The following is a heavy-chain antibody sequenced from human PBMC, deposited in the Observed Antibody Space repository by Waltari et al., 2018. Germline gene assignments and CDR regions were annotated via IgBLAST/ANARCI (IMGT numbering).Heavy chain of an antibody. CDR3: VTDGGHHDLDY. CDR1: GYRFTVLY. V-gene: IGHV1-46*04. CDR2: IIPANGVT. D-gene: IGHD3-16*01. Sequence: QVHLVQSGAEVKKPGASVKLSCMASGYRFTVLYIHWVRQAPGQGLEWIGRIIPANGVTIYAQRLQGRVTVTMDTSTSTVYMELNSLRSDDTAVYYCVTDGGHHDLDYWGQGTLVTVSS. J-gene: IGHJ4*02.